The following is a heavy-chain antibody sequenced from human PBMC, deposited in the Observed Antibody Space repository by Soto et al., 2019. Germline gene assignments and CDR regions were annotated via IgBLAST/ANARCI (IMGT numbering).Heavy chain of an antibody. J-gene: IGHJ4*02. D-gene: IGHD3-22*01. CDR1: GYIFTNYY. V-gene: IGHV1-46*01. Sequence: ASVKVSCKASGYIFTNYYMHWVRQAPGQGLEWMGTINAGGGYTTYAQRFQGRVTMTRDTSTSTVYMELSSLRSEDTAVYYCTCPDYYDSSGYYWGPFDYWGQGTLVTVSS. CDR2: INAGGGYT. CDR3: TCPDYYDSSGYYWGPFDY.